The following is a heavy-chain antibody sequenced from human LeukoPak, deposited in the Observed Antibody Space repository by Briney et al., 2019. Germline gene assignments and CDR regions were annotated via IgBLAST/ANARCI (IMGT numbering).Heavy chain of an antibody. CDR1: GFTFSSYA. J-gene: IGHJ4*02. V-gene: IGHV3-23*01. D-gene: IGHD3-22*01. Sequence: GGSLRLSCAASGFTFSSYAMSWVRQAPGKGLEWVSAISGSGGSTYYADSVKGRFTISRDNSKNTLYLQMNSLRAEDTAVYYCAKDGAGYYYDSSGYYSDYWGQGTLVTVSS. CDR3: AKDGAGYYYDSSGYYSDY. CDR2: ISGSGGST.